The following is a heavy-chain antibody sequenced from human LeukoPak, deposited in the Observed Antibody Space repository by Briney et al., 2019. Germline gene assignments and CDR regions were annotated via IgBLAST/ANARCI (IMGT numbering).Heavy chain of an antibody. J-gene: IGHJ4*02. V-gene: IGHV3-21*04. CDR2: ISSSGRYI. CDR3: ARETSYDSSGYYSY. Sequence: GGSLRLSCAASGFTFSSYSMNWVRQAPGKGLEWVSAISSSGRYIYYADSVKGRFTISRDNSKNTLYLQMNSLRAEDTAVYHCARETSYDSSGYYSYWGQGTLVTVSS. CDR1: GFTFSSYS. D-gene: IGHD3-22*01.